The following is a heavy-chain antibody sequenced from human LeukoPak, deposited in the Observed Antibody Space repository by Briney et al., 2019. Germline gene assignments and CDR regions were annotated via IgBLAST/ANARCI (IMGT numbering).Heavy chain of an antibody. CDR3: AKDLEPGVSWFGP. J-gene: IGHJ5*02. V-gene: IGHV4-34*01. Sequence: SETLSLTCAVYGGSFSGYYWSWIRQPPGKGLEWIGEINHSGSTNYNPSLKSRVTISVDTSNNQFSLKLTSVTAADTAVYYCAKDLEPGVSWFGPWGQGTLVTVPS. CDR2: INHSGST. D-gene: IGHD2-2*01. CDR1: GGSFSGYY.